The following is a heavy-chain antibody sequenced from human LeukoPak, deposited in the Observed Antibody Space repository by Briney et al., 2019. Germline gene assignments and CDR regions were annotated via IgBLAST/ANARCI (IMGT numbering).Heavy chain of an antibody. J-gene: IGHJ4*02. Sequence: SETLSLTCTVSGVSISSGGYYWSWIRQHPGKGLEWIGYIYYSGSTYYNPSLKSRVTISVDTSKNQFSLKLSSVTAADTAVYYCARQGGYSGYPDYWGQGTLVTVSS. V-gene: IGHV4-31*03. CDR2: IYYSGST. D-gene: IGHD5-12*01. CDR1: GVSISSGGYY. CDR3: ARQGGYSGYPDY.